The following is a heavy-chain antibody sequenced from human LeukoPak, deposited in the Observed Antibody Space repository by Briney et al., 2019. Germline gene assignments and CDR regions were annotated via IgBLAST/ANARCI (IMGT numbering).Heavy chain of an antibody. Sequence: GESLKISCKGSGYSFTSYWIGWVRQMPGKGLEWMGIIYPGDSDTRYSPSFQGQVTISADKSISTAYLQWSSLKASDTAMCYCARLNYDILTGWDSYMDVWGKGTTVTISS. CDR2: IYPGDSDT. D-gene: IGHD3-9*01. CDR3: ARLNYDILTGWDSYMDV. J-gene: IGHJ6*03. V-gene: IGHV5-51*01. CDR1: GYSFTSYW.